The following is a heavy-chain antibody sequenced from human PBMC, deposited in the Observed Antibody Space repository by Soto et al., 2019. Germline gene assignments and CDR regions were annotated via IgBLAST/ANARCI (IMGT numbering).Heavy chain of an antibody. CDR1: GFTFSNAW. Sequence: GGSLRLSCAASGFTFSNAWMNWVRQAPGKGLEWVGRIKSKTDGGTTDYAAPVKGRFTISRDDSKNTLYLQMNSLKTEDTAVYYCTTLFPGTPADPIDYWGQGTLVTVSS. CDR3: TTLFPGTPADPIDY. V-gene: IGHV3-15*07. D-gene: IGHD2-2*01. CDR2: IKSKTDGGTT. J-gene: IGHJ4*02.